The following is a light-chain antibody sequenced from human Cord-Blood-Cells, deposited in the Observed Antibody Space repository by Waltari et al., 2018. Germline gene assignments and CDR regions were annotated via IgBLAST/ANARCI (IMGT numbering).Light chain of an antibody. CDR1: TSVLYSSNNKNY. Sequence: VMTQSTHPLAVSLGARAPSNRKSSTSVLYSSNNKNYLAWYQQKPGQPPKLLIYWASTRESGVPDRFSGSGSGTDFTLTISSLQAEDVAVYYCQQYYSTPPTFGQGTKVEIK. CDR3: QQYYSTPPT. J-gene: IGKJ1*01. V-gene: IGKV4-1*01. CDR2: WAS.